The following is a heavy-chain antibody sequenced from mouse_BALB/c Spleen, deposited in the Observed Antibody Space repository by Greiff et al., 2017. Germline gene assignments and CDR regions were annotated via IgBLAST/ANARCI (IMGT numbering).Heavy chain of an antibody. Sequence: QVQLKESGPGLVAPSQSLSITCTVSGFSLTSYGVHWVRQPPGKGLEWLGVIWAGGSTNYNSALMSRLSISKDNSKSQVFLKMNSLQTDDTAMYYCARGTSGYVGDYYAMDYWGQGTSVTVSS. D-gene: IGHD3-1*01. CDR1: GFSLTSYG. V-gene: IGHV2-9*02. CDR2: IWAGGST. J-gene: IGHJ4*01. CDR3: ARGTSGYVGDYYAMDY.